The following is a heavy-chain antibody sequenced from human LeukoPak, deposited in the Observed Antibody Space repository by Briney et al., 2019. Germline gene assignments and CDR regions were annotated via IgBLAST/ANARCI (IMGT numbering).Heavy chain of an antibody. CDR3: ARGRLTSYRRYNWNVVVDY. J-gene: IGHJ4*02. CDR2: IYYSGST. Sequence: KASETLSLTCTVSGGSISSYYWSWIRQPPGKGLEWIGYIYYSGSTNYNPSLKSRVTISVDTSKNQFSLKLSSVTAADTAVYYCARGRLTSYRRYNWNVVVDYWGQGTLVTVSS. V-gene: IGHV4-59*12. D-gene: IGHD1-20*01. CDR1: GGSISSYY.